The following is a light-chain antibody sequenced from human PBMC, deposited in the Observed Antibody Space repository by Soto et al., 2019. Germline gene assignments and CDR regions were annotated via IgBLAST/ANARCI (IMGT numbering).Light chain of an antibody. CDR1: SSDVGAYNY. Sequence: QSVLTQPASVSGSPGQSITISCAGTSSDVGAYNYVSWYQQHPGKAPKLMIYDVNNRPSGDSNRFSGSKSGNTASLTISGLQAEDEADYYCSSLTSGATYVFGSGTKVTVL. CDR3: SSLTSGATYV. CDR2: DVN. J-gene: IGLJ1*01. V-gene: IGLV2-14*01.